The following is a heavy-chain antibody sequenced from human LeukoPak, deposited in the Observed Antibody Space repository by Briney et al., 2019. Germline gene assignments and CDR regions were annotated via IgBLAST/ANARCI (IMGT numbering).Heavy chain of an antibody. CDR1: GGSISSYY. CDR3: AKWGYYYDSSAYVAPTDDS. V-gene: IGHV4-59*01. J-gene: IGHJ4*02. Sequence: PSETLSLTCTVSGGSISSYYWTWIRQPPGKGLEWIWHIYIGSTSDNPSLKSRVTMSIDTSKNQFSLKLSSVTAADTAVYYCAKWGYYYDSSAYVAPTDDSWGQGTLVTVSS. D-gene: IGHD3-22*01. CDR2: IYIGST.